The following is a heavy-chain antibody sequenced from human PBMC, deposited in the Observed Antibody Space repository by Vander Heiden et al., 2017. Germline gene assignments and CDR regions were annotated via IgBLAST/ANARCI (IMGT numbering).Heavy chain of an antibody. J-gene: IGHJ6*02. D-gene: IGHD3-22*01. Sequence: EVQLVESGGGLVQPGGSLRLSCAASGFTFTRSWMSWGRQAPGKGLEWVANTKQDGSEKYYLDSVNGRFTISRDNAKNSLYLQMNSLRAEDTAVYYCARPDYDSSVLPVYHALDVWGQGTTVTVSS. CDR2: TKQDGSEK. CDR1: GFTFTRSW. V-gene: IGHV3-7*01. CDR3: ARPDYDSSVLPVYHALDV.